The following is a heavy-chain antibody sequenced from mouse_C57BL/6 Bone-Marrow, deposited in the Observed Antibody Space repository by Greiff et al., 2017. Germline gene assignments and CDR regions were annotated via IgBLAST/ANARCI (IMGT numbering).Heavy chain of an antibody. Sequence: QVQLQQPGAELVKPGASVKLSCKASGYTFTSYWMHWVKQRPGQGLEWIGMIHPNSGSTNYNEKFKSKATLTVDKSSSTAYMQLSSLTSEDSAVYYCARSRLLHYFDYWGQGTTLTVSS. D-gene: IGHD2-3*01. J-gene: IGHJ2*01. CDR2: IHPNSGST. V-gene: IGHV1-64*01. CDR1: GYTFTSYW. CDR3: ARSRLLHYFDY.